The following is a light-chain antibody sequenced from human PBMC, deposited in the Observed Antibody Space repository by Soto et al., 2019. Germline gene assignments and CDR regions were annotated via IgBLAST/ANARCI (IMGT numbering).Light chain of an antibody. V-gene: IGKV3-20*01. J-gene: IGKJ2*01. CDR1: QSVSSSY. Sequence: EIVLTQSPGTLSLSPGERATLSCRASQSVSSSYLAWYQQKPGQAPRLLIYGASSRATGIPDRFSGSGSGTDFTLTISRPEPEDFAVYYLQQYGSSPPYTVGQGTKLEIK. CDR2: GAS. CDR3: QQYGSSPPYT.